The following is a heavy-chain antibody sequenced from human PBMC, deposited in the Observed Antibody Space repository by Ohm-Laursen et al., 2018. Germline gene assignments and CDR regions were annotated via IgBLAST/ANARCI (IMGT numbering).Heavy chain of an antibody. Sequence: SLRLSCAASGFTFSSYAMSWVRQAPEKGLEWVSGLSGSGHDTYYTDSVKGRFTISRDNSKNTLYLQMNSLRDEDTAVYYCAREARGHFDYWGQGTLVTVSS. D-gene: IGHD1-26*01. V-gene: IGHV3-23*01. J-gene: IGHJ4*02. CDR3: AREARGHFDY. CDR1: GFTFSSYA. CDR2: LSGSGHDT.